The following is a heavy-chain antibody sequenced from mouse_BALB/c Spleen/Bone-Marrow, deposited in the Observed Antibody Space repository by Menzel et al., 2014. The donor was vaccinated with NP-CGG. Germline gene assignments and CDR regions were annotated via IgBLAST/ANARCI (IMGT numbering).Heavy chain of an antibody. CDR1: GFTFSNYG. V-gene: IGHV5-6-3*01. CDR2: INSNGGIT. CDR3: AKNQEAFDY. D-gene: IGHD3-2*02. J-gene: IGHJ2*01. Sequence: EVNVVESGGGLVQPGGSLKLSCAASGFTFSNYGMSWVRQTPDKRLELVATINSNGGITYYPDSVVGRFTISRDNAKNTLYLQMSSLKSEDTAMYYCAKNQEAFDYWGQGTTLTVSS.